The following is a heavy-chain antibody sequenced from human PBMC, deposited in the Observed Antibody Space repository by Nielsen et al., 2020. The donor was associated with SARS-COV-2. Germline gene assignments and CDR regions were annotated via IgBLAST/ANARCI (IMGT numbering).Heavy chain of an antibody. D-gene: IGHD6-13*01. CDR1: GFTVSRNY. Sequence: GESLKISCAASGFTVSRNYMSWVRQAPGKGLAWVSVIHEDGSSYYADSVEGRFTISRDNSKNILDLHMNSLRAEDTAVYYCARVGHSSSWWGQGTLVTVSS. J-gene: IGHJ4*02. CDR2: IHEDGSS. V-gene: IGHV3-53*01. CDR3: ARVGHSSSW.